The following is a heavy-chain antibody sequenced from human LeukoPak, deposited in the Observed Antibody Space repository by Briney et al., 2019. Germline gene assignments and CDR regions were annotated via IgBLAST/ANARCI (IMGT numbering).Heavy chain of an antibody. CDR3: ARDLGTRGSEY. Sequence: GGSLRLSCTVSGFTVSSNSMSWVRQAPGKGLEWVSFIYSDNTHYSDSVKGRFTISRDNSKNTLYLQMNSLRAEDTAVYYCARDLGTRGSEYWGQGTLVTVSS. D-gene: IGHD2-8*02. V-gene: IGHV3-53*01. CDR2: IYSDNT. CDR1: GFTVSSNS. J-gene: IGHJ4*02.